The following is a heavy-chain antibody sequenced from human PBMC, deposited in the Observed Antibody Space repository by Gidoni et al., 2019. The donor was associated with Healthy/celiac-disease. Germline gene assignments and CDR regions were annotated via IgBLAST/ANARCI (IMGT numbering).Heavy chain of an antibody. Sequence: QITLKESGPTLVKPTQTLTLTCTFSGFSLSTSGVGVGWIRQPPGKALEWLALIYWDDDKRYSPSLKSRLTITKDTSKNQVVLTMTNMDPVDTATYYCAHTFPYCSGGSCYFDYWGQGTLVTVSS. J-gene: IGHJ4*02. D-gene: IGHD2-15*01. V-gene: IGHV2-5*02. CDR1: GFSLSTSGVG. CDR3: AHTFPYCSGGSCYFDY. CDR2: IYWDDDK.